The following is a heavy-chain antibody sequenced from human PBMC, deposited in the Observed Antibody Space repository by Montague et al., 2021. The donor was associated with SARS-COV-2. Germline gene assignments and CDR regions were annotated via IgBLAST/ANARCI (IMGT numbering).Heavy chain of an antibody. CDR2: IYYTGNT. CDR1: GGSITNNIDY. CDR3: ARLKRYFDSRGSPSAFDF. Sequence: SETLSLTSTVSGGSITNNIDYWAWIRQPPGKGLEWIGSIYYTGNTYYNPSLKSRVTISVVTSKNHFTLKLSSVTAAETAVYYCARLKRYFDSRGSPSAFDFWGQGTKVTVSS. V-gene: IGHV4-39*02. J-gene: IGHJ3*01. D-gene: IGHD3-22*01.